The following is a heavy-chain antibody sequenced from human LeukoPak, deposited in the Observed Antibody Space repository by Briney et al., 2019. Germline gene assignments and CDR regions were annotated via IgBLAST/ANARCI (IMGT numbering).Heavy chain of an antibody. Sequence: GGSLRLSCAASGFTVSSNYMSWVRQAPGKGLEWVSVIYSGGSTYYADSVKGRFTISRDNSKNTLYLQMDSLRAEVTAVYYCARTYSGYDRYFDYWGQGTLVTVSS. J-gene: IGHJ4*02. CDR3: ARTYSGYDRYFDY. CDR2: IYSGGST. CDR1: GFTVSSNY. D-gene: IGHD5-12*01. V-gene: IGHV3-53*01.